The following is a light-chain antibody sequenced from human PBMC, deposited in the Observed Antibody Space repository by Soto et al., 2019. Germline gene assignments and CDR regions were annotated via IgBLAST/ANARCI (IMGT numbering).Light chain of an antibody. CDR2: DAS. CDR1: QSISSW. CDR3: QQYNSYSRT. Sequence: DIQMTQSPSTLSASVGDRVTLTCRASQSISSWLAWYQQKPGKAPKLLIYDASSLESGVPSRFSGSGSETEFTLTISSLQPDDFATYYCQQYNSYSRTFGQGTKVEIK. J-gene: IGKJ1*01. V-gene: IGKV1-5*01.